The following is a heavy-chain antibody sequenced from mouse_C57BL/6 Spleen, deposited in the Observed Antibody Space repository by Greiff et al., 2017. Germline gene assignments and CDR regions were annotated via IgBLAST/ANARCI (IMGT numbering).Heavy chain of an antibody. J-gene: IGHJ4*01. CDR3: AGGDSSGSYNYAMGD. V-gene: IGHV1-59*01. CDR2: IDPSDSYT. CDR1: GYTFTSYW. D-gene: IGHD1-1*02. Sequence: QVQLQQSGAELVKPGTSVKLSCKASGYTFTSYWMHWVKQRPGQGLEWIGVIDPSDSYTNYNEKFKGKATLAVDTSSSTAYMQLSSLTSEDSAVYYCAGGDSSGSYNYAMGDWGQGASVTVSS.